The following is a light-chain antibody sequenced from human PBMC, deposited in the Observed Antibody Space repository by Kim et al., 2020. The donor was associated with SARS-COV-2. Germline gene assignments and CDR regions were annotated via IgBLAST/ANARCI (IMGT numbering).Light chain of an antibody. V-gene: IGLV3-1*01. CDR3: QVWDTTVV. Sequence: SVSPGQTASIPCSGRELGDKFASWYQQKPGQSPILVMYQDNKRPSGIPARFSGSNSGNTATLTISEIQTMDEADYYCQVWDTTVVFGGGTQLTVL. J-gene: IGLJ2*01. CDR1: ELGDKF. CDR2: QDN.